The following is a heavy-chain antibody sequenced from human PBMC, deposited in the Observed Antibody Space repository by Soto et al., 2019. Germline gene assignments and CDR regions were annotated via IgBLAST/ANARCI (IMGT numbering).Heavy chain of an antibody. CDR2: IWYDGSNK. D-gene: IGHD3-22*01. J-gene: IGHJ6*02. CDR3: ARVIARPEQHLHYYYGMDV. V-gene: IGHV3-33*01. Sequence: GGSLRLSCAASGFTFSSYGMHWVRQAPGKGLEWVAVIWYDGSNKYYADSVKGRFTISRDNSKNTLYLQMNSLRAEDTAVYYCARVIARPEQHLHYYYGMDVWGQGTTVTVSS. CDR1: GFTFSSYG.